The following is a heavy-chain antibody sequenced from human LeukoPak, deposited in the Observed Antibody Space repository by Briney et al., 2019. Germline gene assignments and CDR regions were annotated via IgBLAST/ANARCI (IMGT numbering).Heavy chain of an antibody. CDR3: ASRSPPYSGYSYGYPY. CDR1: GFTFTSYP. Sequence: QPGGSLRLSCAASGFTFTSYPMTWAAQLPGKGWEGASAISGSGGSIYYADSVKGRFTISRDNSKNTLYLQMNSLRAEDTAVYYCASRSPPYSGYSYGYPYWGQGTLVTVSS. D-gene: IGHD5-18*01. CDR2: ISGSGGSI. V-gene: IGHV3-23*01. J-gene: IGHJ4*02.